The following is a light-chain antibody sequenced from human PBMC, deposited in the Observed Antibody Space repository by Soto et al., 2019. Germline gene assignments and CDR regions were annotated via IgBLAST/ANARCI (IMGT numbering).Light chain of an antibody. CDR2: DAS. CDR1: QSIGNS. V-gene: IGKV3-11*01. J-gene: IGKJ4*01. CDR3: QHRYSWPLT. Sequence: EIVLTQSPATLSLSLGERATLSCRASQSIGNSLAWYQQKPGQAPSLLISDASNRATGIPARFSGSGSGTDFSLTISSPEPEDFAVYYCQHRYSWPLTFGGGTKVEIK.